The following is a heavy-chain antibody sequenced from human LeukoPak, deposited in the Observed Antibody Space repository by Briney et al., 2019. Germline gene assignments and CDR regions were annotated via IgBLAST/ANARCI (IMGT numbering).Heavy chain of an antibody. Sequence: GGSLRLSCAASGFTFSSYGMHWVRQAPGKGLEWVAFIRYDGSNKYYADSVKGRFTISRDNSKNTLYLQMNSLRAEDTAVYYCANYEHEEWELLSFDYWGQGTQVTVSS. CDR3: ANYEHEEWELLSFDY. CDR1: GFTFSSYG. J-gene: IGHJ4*02. D-gene: IGHD1-26*01. CDR2: IRYDGSNK. V-gene: IGHV3-30*02.